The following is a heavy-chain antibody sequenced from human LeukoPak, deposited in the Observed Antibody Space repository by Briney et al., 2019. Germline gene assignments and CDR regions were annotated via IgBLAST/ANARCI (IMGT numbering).Heavy chain of an antibody. J-gene: IGHJ3*02. V-gene: IGHV2-5*02. CDR3: AHKNGRGGGFDI. CDR1: GFSLSTSGVG. D-gene: IGHD1-1*01. Sequence: SGPTLVKPTQTLTLTCTFSGFSLSTSGVGVGWIRQPPGKALEWLALIYWDDDRRYSPSLKSRYTITKETSKNQVVLTMTNMDPVDTATYYCAHKNGRGGGFDIWGQGTMVTVSS. CDR2: IYWDDDR.